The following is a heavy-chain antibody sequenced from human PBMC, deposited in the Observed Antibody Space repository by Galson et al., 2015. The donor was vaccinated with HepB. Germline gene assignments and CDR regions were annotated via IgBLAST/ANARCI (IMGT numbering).Heavy chain of an antibody. V-gene: IGHV1-69*13. CDR3: ASTGPAMVTRNSLLHIAAAEAPQAPYYYYMDV. CDR1: GGTFSSYA. J-gene: IGHJ6*03. CDR2: IIPIFGTA. D-gene: IGHD6-13*01. Sequence: SVKVSCKASGGTFSSYAISWVRQAPGQGLEWMGGIIPIFGTANYAQKFQGRVTITADESTSTAYMELSSLRSEDTAVCYCASTGPAMVTRNSLLHIAAAEAPQAPYYYYMDVWGKGTTVTVSS.